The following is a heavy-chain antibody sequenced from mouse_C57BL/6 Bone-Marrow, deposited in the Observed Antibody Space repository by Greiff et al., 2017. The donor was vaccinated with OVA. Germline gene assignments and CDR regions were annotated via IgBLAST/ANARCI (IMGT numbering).Heavy chain of an antibody. Sequence: VQLQQPGAELVKPGASVKLSCKASGFTFTSYWMHWVKQRPGRGLEWIGRIDPNSGGTKYNEKFKSKATLTVDKPSSTAYMQLSSLTSEDSAVYYCALFTTVVAHYFDYWGQGTTLTVSS. CDR3: ALFTTVVAHYFDY. D-gene: IGHD1-1*01. CDR2: IDPNSGGT. J-gene: IGHJ2*01. CDR1: GFTFTSYW. V-gene: IGHV1-72*01.